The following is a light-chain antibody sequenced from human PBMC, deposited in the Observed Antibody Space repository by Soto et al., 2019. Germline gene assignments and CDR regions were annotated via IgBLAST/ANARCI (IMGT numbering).Light chain of an antibody. Sequence: DIQMTQSPSTLSASVGDRVAISCRASQSISIWLAWYQQKPGKDPKLLIYKASSLESGVPSRFSGSGSGTEFNLPISRVQLDDFSTYYCKQYNDYSSTFGQGTKVAIK. CDR3: KQYNDYSST. V-gene: IGKV1-5*03. J-gene: IGKJ1*01. CDR2: KAS. CDR1: QSISIW.